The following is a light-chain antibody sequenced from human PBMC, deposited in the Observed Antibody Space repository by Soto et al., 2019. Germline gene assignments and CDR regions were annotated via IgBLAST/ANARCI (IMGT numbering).Light chain of an antibody. CDR1: QSVSSSY. CDR3: HQYDSSPLT. CDR2: GAS. Sequence: EIVLTQSPGTLSLSPGERATLSCRASQSVSSSYLAWYQQKPGQAPRLLIYGASSRATGIPDRFSGSGSGTAFPLTISSLELEYFAVYYCHQYDSSPLTFGGGTKVESK. V-gene: IGKV3-20*01. J-gene: IGKJ4*01.